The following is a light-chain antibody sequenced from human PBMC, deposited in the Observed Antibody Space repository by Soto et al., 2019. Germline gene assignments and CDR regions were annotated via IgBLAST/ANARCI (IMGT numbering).Light chain of an antibody. J-gene: IGKJ1*01. Sequence: DVVMTQSPLSLPVTLGQPASISCRSSHSLVYSNGDTYLSWFQQRPGQSPRRLIYKVSNRDSGVPDRFSGSGSGTDFTLKISRVEAEDVGVYYCRQGTQLTGGTFGQGTKVEIK. V-gene: IGKV2-30*01. CDR3: RQGTQLTGGT. CDR1: HSLVYSNGDTY. CDR2: KVS.